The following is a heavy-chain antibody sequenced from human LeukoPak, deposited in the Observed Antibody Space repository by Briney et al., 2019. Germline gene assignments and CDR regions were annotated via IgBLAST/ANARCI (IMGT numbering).Heavy chain of an antibody. CDR3: ARTPGTPTDYGDTYYYYYMDV. CDR1: GYTFTGYY. V-gene: IGHV1-2*02. J-gene: IGHJ6*03. CDR2: INANSGGT. Sequence: ASVKVSCKASGYTFTGYYFHWVRQAPGQGLEWMGRINANSGGTNYAQKFQGRVTMTRDTSTSTAYMELSSLRSEDTAVYYCARTPGTPTDYGDTYYYYYMDVWGKGTTVTISS. D-gene: IGHD4-17*01.